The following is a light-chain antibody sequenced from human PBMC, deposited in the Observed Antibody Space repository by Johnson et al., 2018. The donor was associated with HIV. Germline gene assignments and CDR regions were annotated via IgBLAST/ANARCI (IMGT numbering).Light chain of an antibody. J-gene: IGLJ1*01. CDR2: ENN. V-gene: IGLV1-51*02. CDR3: GTWDTSLSAYV. CDR1: TSNIGNNY. Sequence: QSVLTQPPSVSAAPGQKVTISCSGSTSNIGNNYVSWYQQLPGTAPKLVIHENNKRPSGIPDRFSGSKSGTSATLGITGLQTGDAADYYCGTWDTSLSAYVFGTGTKVTVL.